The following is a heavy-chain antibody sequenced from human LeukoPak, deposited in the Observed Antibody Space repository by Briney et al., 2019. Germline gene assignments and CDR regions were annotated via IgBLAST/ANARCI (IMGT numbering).Heavy chain of an antibody. CDR1: GFTVSSNY. V-gene: IGHV3-53*01. J-gene: IGHJ4*02. Sequence: PGGSLRLSCAASGFTVSSNYLSWVRQAPGKGLEWGSVIYSGGSTYYADSVKGRFTISRDNSKNTLYLQMNSLRAEDTAVYYCATLGYCNSTSCRGDYWGQGTLVTVSS. CDR3: ATLGYCNSTSCRGDY. CDR2: IYSGGST. D-gene: IGHD2-2*01.